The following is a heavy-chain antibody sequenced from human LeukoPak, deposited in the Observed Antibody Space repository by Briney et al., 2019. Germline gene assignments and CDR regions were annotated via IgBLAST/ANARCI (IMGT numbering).Heavy chain of an antibody. CDR2: ISGSGSST. D-gene: IGHD3-22*01. CDR3: AKGRAGNHYYDSSDY. Sequence: GGTLRLSCAASGFTFSSYGMSWVRQAPGKGLEWGSAISGSGSSTYYAASVKGRFTISRDNSKNTLYPQMNSLRAEDTAVYYCAKGRAGNHYYDSSDYGGQGTLVTVSS. J-gene: IGHJ4*02. CDR1: GFTFSSYG. V-gene: IGHV3-23*01.